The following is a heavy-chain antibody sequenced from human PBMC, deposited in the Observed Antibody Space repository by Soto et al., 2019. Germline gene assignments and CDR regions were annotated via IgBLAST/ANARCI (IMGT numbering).Heavy chain of an antibody. CDR1: GGSFSGYY. J-gene: IGHJ4*02. V-gene: IGHV4-34*01. D-gene: IGHD2-2*01. CDR2: INHSGST. CDR3: AREAGYCSSTSCYFDY. Sequence: SETLSLTCAVYGGSFSGYYWSWIRQPPGKGLEWIGEINHSGSTNYNPSLKSRVTISVDTSKNQFSLKLSSVTAADTAVYYCAREAGYCSSTSCYFDYWGQGTLVTVSS.